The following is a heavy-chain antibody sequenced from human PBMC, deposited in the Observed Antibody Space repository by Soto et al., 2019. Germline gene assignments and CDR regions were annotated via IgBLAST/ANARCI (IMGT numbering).Heavy chain of an antibody. J-gene: IGHJ4*02. Sequence: QLQLQESGSGLVKPSQTLSLTCAVSGGSISSGGYSWSWIRQPPGKGLEWIGYIYHSGSTYYNPSLKSRVTISVDRSKNQFSLKLSSVTAADTAVYYCARGTYYYDSSGYYRYFVSFDYWGQGTLVTVSS. CDR1: GGSISSGGYS. V-gene: IGHV4-30-2*01. CDR3: ARGTYYYDSSGYYRYFVSFDY. D-gene: IGHD3-22*01. CDR2: IYHSGST.